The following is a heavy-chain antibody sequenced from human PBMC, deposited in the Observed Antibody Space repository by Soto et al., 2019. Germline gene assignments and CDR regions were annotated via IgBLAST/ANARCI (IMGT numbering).Heavy chain of an antibody. CDR1: GFTFTTYG. Sequence: PGGSLRLSCVASGFTFTTYGMHWVRQAPGKGLEWVSVIWFDGSNEYYADSVKGRFTISRDNSKNTLYLQMNSLRAEDTAVYYCARDRGVGAGYFDYWGQGTLVTVSS. J-gene: IGHJ4*02. CDR2: IWFDGSNE. D-gene: IGHD1-26*01. V-gene: IGHV3-33*01. CDR3: ARDRGVGAGYFDY.